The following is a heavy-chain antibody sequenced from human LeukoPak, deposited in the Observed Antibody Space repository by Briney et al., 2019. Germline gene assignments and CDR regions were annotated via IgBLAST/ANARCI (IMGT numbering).Heavy chain of an antibody. D-gene: IGHD6-19*01. V-gene: IGHV3-23*01. Sequence: GGSLRHSCAASGVTFTNYAMTWVRQAPGKGLEWVSGISISGGSTDYADSVKGRFTISRDNSKNTLYLQMNSLRAEDTAVYYCAKVPAGNKVEYWGQGTLVTVSS. J-gene: IGHJ4*02. CDR1: GVTFTNYA. CDR2: ISISGGST. CDR3: AKVPAGNKVEY.